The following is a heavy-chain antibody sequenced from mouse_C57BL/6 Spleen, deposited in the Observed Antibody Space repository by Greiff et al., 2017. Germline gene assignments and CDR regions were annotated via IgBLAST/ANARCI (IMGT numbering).Heavy chain of an antibody. J-gene: IGHJ4*01. CDR1: GFTFSSYA. CDR3: ARDRYYDYLYAMDY. Sequence: EVQRVESGGGLVKPGGSLKLSCAASGFTFSSYAMSWVRQTPEKRLEWVATISDGGSYTYYPDNVKGRFTISRDNAKNNLYLQMSHLKSEDTAMYYCARDRYYDYLYAMDYWGQGTSVTVSS. CDR2: ISDGGSYT. V-gene: IGHV5-4*01. D-gene: IGHD2-4*01.